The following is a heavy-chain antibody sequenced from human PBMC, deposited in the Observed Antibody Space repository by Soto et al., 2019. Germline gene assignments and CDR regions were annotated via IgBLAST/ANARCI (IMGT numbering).Heavy chain of an antibody. CDR1: GGTFSSYA. CDR3: AREGDYYDSSGYENDAFDI. CDR2: IIPIFGTA. V-gene: IGHV1-69*01. J-gene: IGHJ3*02. Sequence: QVQLVQSGAEVKKPGSSVKVSCKASGGTFSSYAISWVRQAPGQGLEWMGGIIPIFGTANYAQKFQGRVTITADESTSTAYMELSSLRSEDTAVYYCAREGDYYDSSGYENDAFDIWGQGTMVTVSS. D-gene: IGHD3-22*01.